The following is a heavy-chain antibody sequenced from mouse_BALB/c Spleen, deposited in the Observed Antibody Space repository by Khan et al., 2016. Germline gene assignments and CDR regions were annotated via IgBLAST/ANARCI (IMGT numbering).Heavy chain of an antibody. Sequence: VQLQQSGPELLKPGASVKISCKASGYSFTGYFMNWVMQSHGKSLEWIGRINPYNGDTFYNQKFKGKATLTVDKSSTTAHMELRSLASEDSAVYYCARGGYWNYGCFAYWGQGTLVTVSA. V-gene: IGHV1-20*02. J-gene: IGHJ3*01. CDR1: GYSFTGYF. CDR2: INPYNGDT. CDR3: ARGGYWNYGCFAY. D-gene: IGHD2-10*02.